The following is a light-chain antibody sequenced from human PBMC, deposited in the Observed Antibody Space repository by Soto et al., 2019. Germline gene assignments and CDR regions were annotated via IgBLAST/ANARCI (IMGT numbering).Light chain of an antibody. Sequence: IVLTQSPGTLPLSPGERATLSCRASQTINSDYSAWYQQTPGQAPRLLIPGASARATGIPDRFSGSGSGTDFSLTISRLEPEEDSVYYCQQYGSTPPITFGQGTRLEIK. CDR3: QQYGSTPPIT. J-gene: IGKJ5*01. V-gene: IGKV3-20*01. CDR1: QTINSDY. CDR2: GAS.